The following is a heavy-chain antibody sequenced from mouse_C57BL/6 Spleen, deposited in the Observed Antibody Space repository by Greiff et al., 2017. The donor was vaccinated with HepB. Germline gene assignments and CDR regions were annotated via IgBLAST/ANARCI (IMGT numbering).Heavy chain of an antibody. J-gene: IGHJ4*01. CDR3: ARNSCDYDNAMDY. CDR2: IWSGGST. Sequence: VQLQQSGPGLVQPSQSLSITCTVSGFSLTSYGVHWVRQSPGKGLEWLGVIWSGGSTDYNAAFISRLSISKDNSKSQVFFKMNSLQADDTAIYYCARNSCDYDNAMDYWGQGTSVTVSS. CDR1: GFSLTSYG. D-gene: IGHD2-4*01. V-gene: IGHV2-2*01.